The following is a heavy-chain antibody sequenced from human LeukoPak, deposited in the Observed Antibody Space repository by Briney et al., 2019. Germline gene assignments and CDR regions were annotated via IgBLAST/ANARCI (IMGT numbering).Heavy chain of an antibody. V-gene: IGHV3-23*01. D-gene: IGHD3-9*01. Sequence: GGSLRLSCAASGFTFSSYAMSWVRQAPGKGLEWVSAISGSGGSTYYADSVKGRFTISRNNSKNTLYLQMNSLRAEDTAVYYSAKVWGTISLYGMDVWGQGTTVTVSS. CDR3: AKVWGTISLYGMDV. J-gene: IGHJ6*02. CDR2: ISGSGGST. CDR1: GFTFSSYA.